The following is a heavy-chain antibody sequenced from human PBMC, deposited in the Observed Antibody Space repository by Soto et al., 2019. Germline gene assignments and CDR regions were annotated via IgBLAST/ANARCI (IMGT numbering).Heavy chain of an antibody. CDR3: VRGNGYTYGPFDN. J-gene: IGHJ4*02. CDR2: ISVGGGST. V-gene: IGHV3-23*01. Sequence: GGSLRLSYAASGFTFSSYAMSWVRQAPGKGLEWVAAISVGGGSTNYVDYVKGRFTISRDNPKNTVFLQMTSLSAEDTAVYYCVRGNGYTYGPFDNWGQGTLVTVSS. D-gene: IGHD5-18*01. CDR1: GFTFSSYA.